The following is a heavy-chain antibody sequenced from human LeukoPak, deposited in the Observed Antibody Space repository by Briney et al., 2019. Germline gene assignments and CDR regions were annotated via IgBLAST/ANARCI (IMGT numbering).Heavy chain of an antibody. CDR2: MRSDGASK. CDR1: GFSLTTYG. J-gene: IGHJ5*02. Sequence: PGGSLRLSRVASGFSLTTYGMLWVRQAPGKGLQWVAFMRSDGASKYYGDSVEGRFTISRDNSKSTLYLLMNSLSAEDTGIYYCAKDRPIKGGFDPWGQGTPVTVSS. V-gene: IGHV3-30*02. D-gene: IGHD3-16*01. CDR3: AKDRPIKGGFDP.